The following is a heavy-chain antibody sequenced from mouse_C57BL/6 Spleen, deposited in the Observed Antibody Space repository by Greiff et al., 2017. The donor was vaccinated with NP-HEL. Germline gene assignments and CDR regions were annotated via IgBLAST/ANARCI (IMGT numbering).Heavy chain of an antibody. D-gene: IGHD2-4*01. Sequence: EVKLMESGEGLVKPGGSLKLSCAASGFTFSSYAMSWVRQTPEKRLEWVAYISSGGDYIYYADTVKGRFTISRDNARNTLYLQMSSLKSEDTAMYYCTRDKGSYDSGGFAYWGQGTLVTVSA. V-gene: IGHV5-9-1*02. CDR2: ISSGGDYI. J-gene: IGHJ3*01. CDR1: GFTFSSYA. CDR3: TRDKGSYDSGGFAY.